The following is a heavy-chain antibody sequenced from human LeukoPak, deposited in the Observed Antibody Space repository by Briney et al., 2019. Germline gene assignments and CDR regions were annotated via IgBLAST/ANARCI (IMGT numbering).Heavy chain of an antibody. CDR3: AKLPNYYGSGSYSFDY. D-gene: IGHD3-10*01. CDR2: ISGSGGST. J-gene: IGHJ4*02. CDR1: GFTFSSYA. Sequence: PGGSLRLSCAASGFTFSSYAMSWVRQAPGKGLEWVSAISGSGGSTYYADSVKGRFTISRDNSKNTLYLQMNSLRAEDTAVYYCAKLPNYYGSGSYSFDYWGQGTLVTVSS. V-gene: IGHV3-23*01.